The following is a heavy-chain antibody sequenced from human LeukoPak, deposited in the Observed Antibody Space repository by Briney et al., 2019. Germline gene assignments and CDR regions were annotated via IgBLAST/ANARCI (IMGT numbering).Heavy chain of an antibody. J-gene: IGHJ4*02. CDR2: VDPKDGET. CDR1: GYTFTHYY. D-gene: IGHD1-26*01. V-gene: IGHV1-69-2*01. Sequence: ASVKVSCKASGYTFTHYYMHSVPQAPGQGLECMGLVDPKDGETIYAEKFQGRVTITADTSTDTAYMELSSLRSEDTAVYYCATYWELLGNLAFDYWGQGTLVTVSS. CDR3: ATYWELLGNLAFDY.